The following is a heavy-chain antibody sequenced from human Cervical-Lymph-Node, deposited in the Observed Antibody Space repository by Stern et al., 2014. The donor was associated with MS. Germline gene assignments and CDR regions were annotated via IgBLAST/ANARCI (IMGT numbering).Heavy chain of an antibody. J-gene: IGHJ6*02. V-gene: IGHV1-69*01. CDR2: VIPIFGTA. CDR3: ARGELKEGLVRGMDV. CDR1: GGTFSSYA. Sequence: VHLVESGAEVKKPGSSVKVSCKASGGTFSSYAISWVRQAPGKGLEWMGGVIPIFGTANYGQKFQGRVTITADESTSTAYMELSSLRSEDTAVYYCARGELKEGLVRGMDVWGQGTTVTVSS. D-gene: IGHD1-26*01.